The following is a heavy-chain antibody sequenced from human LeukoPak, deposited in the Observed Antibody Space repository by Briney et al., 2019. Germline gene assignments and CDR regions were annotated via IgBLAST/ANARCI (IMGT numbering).Heavy chain of an antibody. J-gene: IGHJ4*02. CDR3: ARVGGLDYYDSSGYLYYFDY. CDR1: GFTFSSYS. V-gene: IGHV3-21*01. D-gene: IGHD3-22*01. Sequence: KPGGSLRLSCAASGFTFSSYSMNWVRQAPGKGLEWVSSISSSSSYIYYADSVKGRFTISRDNAKNSLYLQMNSLRAEDTAVYYCARVGGLDYYDSSGYLYYFDYWGQGTLVTVSS. CDR2: ISSSSSYI.